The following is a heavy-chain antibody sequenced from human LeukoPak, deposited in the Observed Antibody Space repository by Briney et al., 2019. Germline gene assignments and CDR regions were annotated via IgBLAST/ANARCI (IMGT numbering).Heavy chain of an antibody. J-gene: IGHJ4*02. V-gene: IGHV1-69*01. CDR1: GGTFSSYA. Sequence: SVKDSCKASGGTFSSYAISWVRQAPGQGLEWMGGIIPIFGTANYAQKFQGRVTITVDESTSTAYMELSSLRSEDTAVYYCAREEDCSGGSCYSSFDYWGQGTLVTVSS. CDR2: IIPIFGTA. D-gene: IGHD2-15*01. CDR3: AREEDCSGGSCYSSFDY.